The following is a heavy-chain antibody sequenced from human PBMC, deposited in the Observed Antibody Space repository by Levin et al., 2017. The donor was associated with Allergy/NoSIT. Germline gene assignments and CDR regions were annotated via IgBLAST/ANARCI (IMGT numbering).Heavy chain of an antibody. CDR1: GYTFTSYD. D-gene: IGHD6-6*01. V-gene: IGHV1-8*01. J-gene: IGHJ5*02. Sequence: ASVKVSCKASGYTFTSYDINWVRQATGQGLEWMGWMNPNSGNTGYAQKFQGRVTMTRNTSISTAYMELSSLRSEDTAVYYCARGPIAARRRSWFDPWGQGTLVTVSS. CDR2: MNPNSGNT. CDR3: ARGPIAARRRSWFDP.